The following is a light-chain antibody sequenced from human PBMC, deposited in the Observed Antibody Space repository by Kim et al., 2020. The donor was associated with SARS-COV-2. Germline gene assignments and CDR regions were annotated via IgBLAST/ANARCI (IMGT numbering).Light chain of an antibody. J-gene: IGKJ1*01. CDR3: QQYGRSVWT. Sequence: SPGEGATLSCRASQRVDSRCLTWYQQKPDQAPRLLIYGTSNRATGIPDRFIGGGSGTDFTLTINRLEPEDFAVYYCQQYGRSVWTFGQGTKVDIK. CDR1: QRVDSRC. CDR2: GTS. V-gene: IGKV3-20*01.